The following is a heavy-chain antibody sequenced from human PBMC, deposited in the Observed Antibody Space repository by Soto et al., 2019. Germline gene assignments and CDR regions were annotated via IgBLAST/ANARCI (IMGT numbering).Heavy chain of an antibody. D-gene: IGHD3-10*01. Sequence: SVKVSCKASGGTFSSYAISWVRQAPGQGLEWMGGIIPIFGTANYAQKFQGRVTITADESTSTAYMELSSLRSEDTAVYYCARERTLRGRSPFDYWGQGTLVTVSS. J-gene: IGHJ4*02. CDR1: GGTFSSYA. CDR2: IIPIFGTA. V-gene: IGHV1-69*13. CDR3: ARERTLRGRSPFDY.